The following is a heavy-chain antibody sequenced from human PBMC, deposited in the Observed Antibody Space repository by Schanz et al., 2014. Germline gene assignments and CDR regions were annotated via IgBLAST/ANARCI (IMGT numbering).Heavy chain of an antibody. CDR3: ARDFDDRRGYGSGYCLGDCMDV. CDR1: GFTFGSYG. V-gene: IGHV3-48*01. J-gene: IGHJ6*02. CDR2: ISGGGGTR. D-gene: IGHD3-10*01. Sequence: EGQLAESGGGLIQPGGSLRLSCAASGFTFGSYGMSWVRQGPGKGLEWVSGISGGGGTRNYADSVKGRFTVSRDNARNSLYLHMNTLGAEDTAVYYCARDFDDRRGYGSGYCLGDCMDVWGQGTTVTVSS.